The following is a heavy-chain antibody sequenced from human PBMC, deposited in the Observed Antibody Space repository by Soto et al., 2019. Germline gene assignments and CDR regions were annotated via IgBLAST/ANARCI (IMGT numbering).Heavy chain of an antibody. D-gene: IGHD3-10*01. CDR1: GGTFTSYS. CDR2: VIPMFGRV. V-gene: IGHV1-69*06. J-gene: IGHJ5*02. Sequence: VASVKVSCKTYGGTFTSYSVTWVRQSPGQGLEWMGEVIPMFGRVNYAQNFQGRVTIIADKSTSTGYMELSSLRSEDTAVYYCARGNYYGSGSYMVDPWGQGTLVTVSS. CDR3: ARGNYYGSGSYMVDP.